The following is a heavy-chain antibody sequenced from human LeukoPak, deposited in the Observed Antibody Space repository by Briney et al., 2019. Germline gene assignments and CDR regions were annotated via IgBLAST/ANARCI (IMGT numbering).Heavy chain of an antibody. CDR1: TRSLSSSSYY. V-gene: IGHV4-39*07. D-gene: IGHD6-19*01. J-gene: IGHJ4*02. Sequence: PSETLSLTCTLSTRSLSSSSYYWDWIRQPPGKGLEWIGSIYYSGSTNYSPSLKSRVTISVDTSKNQFSLKLRSVTAADTAVYYSARVARPIAVAPRGFCDYWGQGTLVTVSS. CDR3: ARVARPIAVAPRGFCDY. CDR2: IYYSGST.